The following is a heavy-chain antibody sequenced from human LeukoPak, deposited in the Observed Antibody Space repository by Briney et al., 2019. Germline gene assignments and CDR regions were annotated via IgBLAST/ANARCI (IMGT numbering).Heavy chain of an antibody. Sequence: SETLSLTCAVYGGSFSGYYWSWIRQPPGKGLEWIGEINHSGSTNYNPSLKSRFTISVDTSKNQFSLKLSSVTAADTAVYYCARGSPYGRNWFDPWGQGTLVTVSS. CDR3: ARGSPYGRNWFDP. V-gene: IGHV4-34*01. CDR1: GGSFSGYY. CDR2: INHSGST. D-gene: IGHD3-10*01. J-gene: IGHJ5*02.